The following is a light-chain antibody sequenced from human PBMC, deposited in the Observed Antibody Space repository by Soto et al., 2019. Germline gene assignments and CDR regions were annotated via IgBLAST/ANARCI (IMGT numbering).Light chain of an antibody. V-gene: IGKV3-20*01. CDR3: QQYGSSPLYS. CDR1: QSVSGS. J-gene: IGKJ2*03. CDR2: GAS. Sequence: EIVMTQSPATLSVSPGERATLSCRASQSVSGSLAWYQQKPGQAPRLLFYGASTRATGVPARFSGSGSETDFTLTISRLEPEDFAVYYCQQYGSSPLYSFGQGTKLEIK.